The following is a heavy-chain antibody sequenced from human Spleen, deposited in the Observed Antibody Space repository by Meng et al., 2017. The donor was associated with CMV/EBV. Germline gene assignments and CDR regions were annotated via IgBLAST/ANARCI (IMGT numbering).Heavy chain of an antibody. CDR1: GFTFSNYG. J-gene: IGHJ4*02. V-gene: IGHV3-30*02. CDR3: AKANYDILTGPGLVDY. CDR2: IRYDGTKK. D-gene: IGHD3-9*01. Sequence: GESLKISCAASGFTFSNYGLHWVRQAPGKGLEWVAFIRYDGTKKYYVDSVTGRFTVSRDNSKNTLYLQMSSLRAEDTALYYCAKANYDILTGPGLVDYWGQGTLVTVSS.